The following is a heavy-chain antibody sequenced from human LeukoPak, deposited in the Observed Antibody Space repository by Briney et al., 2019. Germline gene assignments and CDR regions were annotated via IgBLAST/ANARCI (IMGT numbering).Heavy chain of an antibody. V-gene: IGHV1-2*02. CDR2: INPNTGGT. Sequence: GASVKVSCEASGYTFTGQYMHWVRQAPGQGLEWMGWINPNTGGTNYAQKLQGRVTMTRDTTISTAYMELSRLTSDDTAIYYCATYPRYSSSPPFDYWGQGTLVTASS. J-gene: IGHJ4*02. CDR1: GYTFTGQY. CDR3: ATYPRYSSSPPFDY. D-gene: IGHD6-6*01.